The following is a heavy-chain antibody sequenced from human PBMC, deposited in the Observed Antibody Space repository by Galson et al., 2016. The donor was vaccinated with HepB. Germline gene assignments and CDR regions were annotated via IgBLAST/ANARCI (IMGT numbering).Heavy chain of an antibody. J-gene: IGHJ5*02. CDR3: VHRRNFWSGSPADP. V-gene: IGHV2-5*02. D-gene: IGHD3-3*01. CDR1: GFSLNTAGLG. CDR2: IYWDDEK. Sequence: PALVKPTQNLTLTCTFSGFSLNTAGLGVGWIRQPPGKALEWLAFIYWDDEKRYSPSLKNRLTIAKDSSKNQVAVSLTNMDPADTATYYCVHRRNFWSGSPADPWGQGTLVIVSS.